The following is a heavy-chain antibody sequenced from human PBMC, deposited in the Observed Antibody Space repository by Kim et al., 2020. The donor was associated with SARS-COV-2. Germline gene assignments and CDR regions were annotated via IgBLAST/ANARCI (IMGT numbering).Heavy chain of an antibody. CDR1: GGHISSSSYY. CDR2: IYYSGRT. CDR3: ARHDPQWLRFEGYFDY. J-gene: IGHJ4*02. D-gene: IGHD5-12*01. Sequence: SETLSLTCTVSGGHISSSSYYWGWSREPPGTGLEWFGSIYYSGRTYYNPSLKSRVTISVATSKNQFSLKLSSVTAADTAVYYCARHDPQWLRFEGYFDYWGQGTLVTVSS. V-gene: IGHV4-39*01.